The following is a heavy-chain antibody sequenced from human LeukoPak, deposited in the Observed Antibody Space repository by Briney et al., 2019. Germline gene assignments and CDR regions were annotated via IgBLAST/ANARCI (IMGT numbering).Heavy chain of an antibody. Sequence: SETLSLTCTVSGGSISSSSYYWGWTRQPPGKGLEWIGSIYYSGSTYYNPSLKSRVTISVDTSKNQFSLKLSSVTAADTAVYYCARYHVLNRGVNWFDPWGQGILVTVSS. D-gene: IGHD2-2*01. J-gene: IGHJ5*02. V-gene: IGHV4-39*01. CDR3: ARYHVLNRGVNWFDP. CDR2: IYYSGST. CDR1: GGSISSSSYY.